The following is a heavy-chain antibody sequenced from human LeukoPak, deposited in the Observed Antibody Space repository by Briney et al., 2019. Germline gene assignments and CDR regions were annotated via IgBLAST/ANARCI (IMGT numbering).Heavy chain of an antibody. Sequence: SGGSLRLSCAASGFTFSSYAMHWVRQAPGKGLEWVAVISYDGSNKYYADSVKGRFTISRDNSKNTLYLQMNSLRAEDTAVYYCARDRGHYGDYLVWFDPWGQGTLVTVSS. CDR2: ISYDGSNK. CDR3: ARDRGHYGDYLVWFDP. D-gene: IGHD4-17*01. J-gene: IGHJ5*02. V-gene: IGHV3-30*04. CDR1: GFTFSSYA.